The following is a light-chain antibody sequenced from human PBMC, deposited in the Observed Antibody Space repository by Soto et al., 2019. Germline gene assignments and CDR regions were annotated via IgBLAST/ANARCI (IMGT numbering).Light chain of an antibody. V-gene: IGLV6-57*04. CDR1: SGSIASNY. CDR2: DDN. CDR3: HSYDSDNVI. Sequence: NFMLTQPHSVSESPGKTVTISCTRSSGSIASNYVQWYQQRPGSAPTSVIYDDNRRPSAVPDRFSGSIDSSSNSASLTISGLKTEDEADYYCHSYDSDNVIFGGGTQLTVL. J-gene: IGLJ2*01.